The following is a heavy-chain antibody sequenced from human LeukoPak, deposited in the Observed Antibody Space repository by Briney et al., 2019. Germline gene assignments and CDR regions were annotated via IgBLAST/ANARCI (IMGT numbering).Heavy chain of an antibody. CDR2: INPNSGGT. CDR1: EYTFTGYY. J-gene: IGHJ5*02. CDR3: ARAGRRPNIVVVPAAMRSWFDP. D-gene: IGHD2-2*01. Sequence: ASVKVSCKASEYTFTGYYMHWVRQAPGQGLEWMGRINPNSGGTNYAQKFQGRVTMTRDTSISTAYMELSRLRSDDTAVYYCARAGRRPNIVVVPAAMRSWFDPWGQGTLVTVSS. V-gene: IGHV1-2*06.